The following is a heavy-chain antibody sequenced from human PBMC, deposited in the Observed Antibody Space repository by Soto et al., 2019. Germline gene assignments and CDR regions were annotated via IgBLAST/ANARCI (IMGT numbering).Heavy chain of an antibody. V-gene: IGHV4-39*01. J-gene: IGHJ6*02. CDR1: GGSISSSSYY. D-gene: IGHD3-10*01. Sequence: PSETLSLTCTVSGGSISSSSYYWGWIRQPPGKGLGWIGSIYYSGSTYYNPSLKSRVTISVDTSKNQFSLKLSSVTAADTAVYYCARIVYYGSGSYYPDYYYYGMDVWGQGTTVTVSS. CDR2: IYYSGST. CDR3: ARIVYYGSGSYYPDYYYYGMDV.